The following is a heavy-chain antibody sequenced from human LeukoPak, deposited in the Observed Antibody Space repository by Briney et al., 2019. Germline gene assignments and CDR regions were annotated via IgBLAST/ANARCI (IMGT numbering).Heavy chain of an antibody. CDR3: ARVDYGDYIPI. CDR1: GYTFTSYG. D-gene: IGHD4-17*01. J-gene: IGHJ3*02. Sequence: ASVKVSCKASGYTFTSYGISWARQAPGQGLEWMGWISAYNGNTNYAQKLQGRVTMTTDTSTSTAYMELSSLRSEDTAVYYCARVDYGDYIPIWGQGTMVTVSS. V-gene: IGHV1-18*01. CDR2: ISAYNGNT.